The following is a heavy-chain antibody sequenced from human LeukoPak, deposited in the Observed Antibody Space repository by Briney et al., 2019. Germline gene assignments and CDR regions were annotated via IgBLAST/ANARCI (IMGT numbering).Heavy chain of an antibody. CDR3: AKGVWFGELLPFDY. CDR2: ISGSGGST. J-gene: IGHJ4*02. Sequence: PGGSLRLSCVASGFTFSSYAMSWVRQAPGKGLEWVSAISGSGGSTYYADSVKGRFAISRDNSKNTLYLQMNSLRAEDTAVYYCAKGVWFGELLPFDYWGQGTLVTVSS. V-gene: IGHV3-23*01. CDR1: GFTFSSYA. D-gene: IGHD3-10*01.